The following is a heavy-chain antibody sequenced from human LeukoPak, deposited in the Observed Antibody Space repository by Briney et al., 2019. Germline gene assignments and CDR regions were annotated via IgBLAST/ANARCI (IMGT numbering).Heavy chain of an antibody. CDR1: GYTFTRYY. J-gene: IGHJ5*02. CDR2: INPSGGST. D-gene: IGHD4-23*01. Sequence: ASVKVSCKASGYTFTRYYMNWVRQAPGQGLEWMGIINPSGGSTSYAQKIQGRVTITADESTSTAYMELSSLRSEDTAVYYCARDSDYGGNSDHWGQGTLVTVSS. V-gene: IGHV1-46*01. CDR3: ARDSDYGGNSDH.